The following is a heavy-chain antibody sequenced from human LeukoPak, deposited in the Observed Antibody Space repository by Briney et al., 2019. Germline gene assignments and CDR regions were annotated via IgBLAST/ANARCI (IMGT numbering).Heavy chain of an antibody. CDR3: ARDNIAYGSGSYLGY. CDR1: GFTFSNYA. D-gene: IGHD3-10*01. V-gene: IGHV3-30*04. J-gene: IGHJ4*02. Sequence: GGSLRLSCAASGFTFSNYAINWVRQAPGKGLESVAIISHDGSKKDYADSVKGRFTLSRDNSQIHLYVQMNSLGVEDTAVYYCARDNIAYGSGSYLGYWGQGTLVIVSS. CDR2: ISHDGSKK.